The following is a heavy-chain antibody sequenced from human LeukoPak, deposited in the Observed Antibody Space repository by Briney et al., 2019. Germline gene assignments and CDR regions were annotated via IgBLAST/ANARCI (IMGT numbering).Heavy chain of an antibody. CDR2: INHSGST. Sequence: PSETLSLTCAVYGGSFSGYYWSWIRQPPGKGLEWIGEINHSGSTNYNPSLKSRVTISVDTSKNQFSLKLSSVTAADTAVYYCARLSRDKPLRREHKRHAPAIYFDYWGQGTLVTVSS. CDR1: GGSFSGYY. CDR3: ARLSRDKPLRREHKRHAPAIYFDY. D-gene: IGHD5-24*01. J-gene: IGHJ4*02. V-gene: IGHV4-34*01.